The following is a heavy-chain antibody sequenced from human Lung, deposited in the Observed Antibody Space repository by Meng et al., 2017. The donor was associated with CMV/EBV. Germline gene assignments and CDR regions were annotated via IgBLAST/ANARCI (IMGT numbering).Heavy chain of an antibody. Sequence: SCPTLVXNTQTLTLTCTFSGFSLRTGAVAVGWIRQLPGKALEWLAHRYWNDNKEYSSALKSRRTITKDTSKNQVVLTMTNMDPVDTATYYCAREPRVALGPLFDYWGQGTLVTVSS. CDR2: RYWNDNK. CDR3: AREPRVALGPLFDY. CDR1: GFSLRTGAVA. J-gene: IGHJ4*02. D-gene: IGHD3-3*01. V-gene: IGHV2-5*01.